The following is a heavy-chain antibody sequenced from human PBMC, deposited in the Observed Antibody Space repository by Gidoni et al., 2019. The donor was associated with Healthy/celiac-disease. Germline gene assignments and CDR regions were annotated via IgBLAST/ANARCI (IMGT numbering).Heavy chain of an antibody. D-gene: IGHD6-13*01. Sequence: QVQLVESGGGVVQPGRSLRLSCAASGFPFSSYGLNWVRPAPGQGLEWVAVISYDGSNKYYADSVKGRFTISRDNSKNTLYLQMNSLRAEDTAVYYCAKGSYSSSWYYFDYWGQGTLVTVSS. CDR3: AKGSYSSSWYYFDY. CDR2: ISYDGSNK. CDR1: GFPFSSYG. J-gene: IGHJ4*02. V-gene: IGHV3-30*18.